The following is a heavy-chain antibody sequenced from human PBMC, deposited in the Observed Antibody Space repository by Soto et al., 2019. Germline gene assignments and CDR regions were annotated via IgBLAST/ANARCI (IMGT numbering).Heavy chain of an antibody. V-gene: IGHV4-59*01. D-gene: IGHD3-10*01. J-gene: IGHJ3*02. CDR2: IYYSGST. Sequence: QVQLQESGPGLVKPSETLSLTCTVSGGSISSYYWSWIRQPPGKGLEWIGYIYYSGSTNYNPSLKSRVTISVDPSKNQFSLKLSSVTAADTAVYYCARDGGSDDAFDIWGQGTMVTVSS. CDR3: ARDGGSDDAFDI. CDR1: GGSISSYY.